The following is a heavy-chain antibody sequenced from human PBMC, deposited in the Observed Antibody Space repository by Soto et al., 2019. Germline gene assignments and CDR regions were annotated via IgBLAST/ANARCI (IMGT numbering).Heavy chain of an antibody. CDR1: GYSIISSNYY. D-gene: IGHD2-2*01. Sequence: PSETLSLTFTFSGYSIISSNYYWAWIRQSPGKGLEWIGNMYYSGSTYYNLSLKSRVTMSVDTSKNQLSLKISSVTAADTSVYYCARIVVIPAAPDYYNYYGVDVWGQGTTVTVS. CDR3: ARIVVIPAAPDYYNYYGVDV. V-gene: IGHV4-39*01. J-gene: IGHJ6*02. CDR2: MYYSGST.